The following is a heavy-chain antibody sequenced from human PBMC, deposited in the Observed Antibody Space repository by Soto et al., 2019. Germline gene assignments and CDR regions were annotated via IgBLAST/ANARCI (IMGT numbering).Heavy chain of an antibody. D-gene: IGHD3-22*01. CDR2: ISSSSHYI. V-gene: IGHV3-21*06. CDR3: ARVSDYYLQPRYYGMDV. Sequence: VQLVESGGGLVKPGGSLRLSCAGSEFTFSTYSMNWVRQTPGKGLEWVSFISSSSHYIYYADSLKGRFTISRDDAKNSLYLQMNSLSAEDTAVYYCARVSDYYLQPRYYGMDVW. J-gene: IGHJ6*01. CDR1: EFTFSTYS.